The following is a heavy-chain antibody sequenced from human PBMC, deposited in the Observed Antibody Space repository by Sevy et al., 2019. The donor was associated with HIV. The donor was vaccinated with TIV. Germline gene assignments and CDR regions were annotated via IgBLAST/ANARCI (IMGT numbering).Heavy chain of an antibody. J-gene: IGHJ4*02. CDR1: GFTFSDYC. V-gene: IGHV3-49*04. D-gene: IGHD6-13*01. CDR2: LKSDVYGGKV. Sequence: GGSLRLSCPASGFTFSDYCMSWVRQAPGKGLEWVAFLKSDVYGGKVDHAASVRGRFVISRDDSKTIAYLQMNDLKTEDTGVYYCTRWKAAQSIFDYWGQGALVTVSS. CDR3: TRWKAAQSIFDY.